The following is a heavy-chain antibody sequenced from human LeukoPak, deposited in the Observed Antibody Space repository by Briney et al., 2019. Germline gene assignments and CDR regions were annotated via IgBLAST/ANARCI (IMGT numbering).Heavy chain of an antibody. CDR3: ARGGRTRFWSGYRDLDY. V-gene: IGHV4-34*01. J-gene: IGHJ4*02. D-gene: IGHD3-3*01. Sequence: SETLSLTCAVYGGSFSGYYWSWIRQPPGKGLEWVGEINHSGSTNYNPSHKSLVTISVDTSKNQFSLKLSSVTAADTAVYYCARGGRTRFWSGYRDLDYWGQGTLVTVSS. CDR1: GGSFSGYY. CDR2: INHSGST.